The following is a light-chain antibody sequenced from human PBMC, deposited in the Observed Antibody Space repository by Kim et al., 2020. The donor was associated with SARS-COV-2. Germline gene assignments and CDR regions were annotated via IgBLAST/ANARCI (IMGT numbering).Light chain of an antibody. CDR2: AAS. Sequence: SASVGDRVTITCRASQDISNYLAWFQQKPGKVPERLIYAASTLQGGVPSRFSGTGSGTKFTLTISSLQPEDFATYYCLQHNNFPYTFGQGTKLEI. CDR1: QDISNY. J-gene: IGKJ2*01. V-gene: IGKV1-17*03. CDR3: LQHNNFPYT.